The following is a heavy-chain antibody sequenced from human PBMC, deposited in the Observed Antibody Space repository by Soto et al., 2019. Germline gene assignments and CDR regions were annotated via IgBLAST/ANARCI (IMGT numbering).Heavy chain of an antibody. Sequence: SVKVSCKASGYTFTSYDINWVRQATGQGLEWMGWMNPNSGNTGYAQKFQGRVTMTRNTSISTAYMELSSLRSEDTAVYYCARKGTMIVVVTGMDVWGQGTTVTVSS. V-gene: IGHV1-8*01. CDR2: MNPNSGNT. CDR1: GYTFTSYD. J-gene: IGHJ6*02. CDR3: ARKGTMIVVVTGMDV. D-gene: IGHD3-22*01.